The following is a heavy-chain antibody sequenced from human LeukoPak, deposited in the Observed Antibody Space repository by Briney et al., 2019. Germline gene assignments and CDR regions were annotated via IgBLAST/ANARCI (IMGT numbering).Heavy chain of an antibody. D-gene: IGHD2-15*01. J-gene: IGHJ4*02. Sequence: GGSLRLSCTASGFTFSTYAMSWLRQAPGKGLEWVSAISGSGGSTYYADTVKGRFTISRDNSKNTLYLKMNSLRAEDTAVYYCANYAGADCRGGSCYYWGQGTLVTVSS. CDR3: ANYAGADCRGGSCYY. CDR2: ISGSGGST. CDR1: GFTFSTYA. V-gene: IGHV3-23*01.